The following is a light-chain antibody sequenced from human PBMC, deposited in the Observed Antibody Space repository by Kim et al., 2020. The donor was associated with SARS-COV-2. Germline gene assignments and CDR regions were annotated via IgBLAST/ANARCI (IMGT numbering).Light chain of an antibody. CDR2: NNN. V-gene: IGLV1-47*02. Sequence: QSVLSQPPSASGTPGQSVTISCSGGTSDIGSNSIYWYKQLPGTAPRLLIHNNNQRPLGVPDRFSGSRSGTSASLAISGLQSEDEADYICAVWDDSLTGPVFGGGTKLTVL. J-gene: IGLJ3*02. CDR1: TSDIGSNS. CDR3: AVWDDSLTGPV.